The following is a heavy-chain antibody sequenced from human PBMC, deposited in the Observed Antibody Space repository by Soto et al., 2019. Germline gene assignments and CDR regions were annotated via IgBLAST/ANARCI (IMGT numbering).Heavy chain of an antibody. J-gene: IGHJ5*02. CDR3: ARQDRVVAEGRWFDP. CDR2: VHYSGNT. D-gene: IGHD2-15*01. V-gene: IGHV4-38-2*02. CDR1: GYSISSGYH. Sequence: SETLSLTCTVSGYSISSGYHWAWIRQPPGRGLEWLGSVHYSGNTYYNPSLKSRLTISVDKSKNQFSLNLSSVTAADTAVYYCARQDRVVAEGRWFDPWGQGTLVTVSS.